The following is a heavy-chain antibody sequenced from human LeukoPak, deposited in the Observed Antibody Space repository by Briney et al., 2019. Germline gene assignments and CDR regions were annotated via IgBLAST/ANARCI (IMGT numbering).Heavy chain of an antibody. CDR1: GGSFSGYY. D-gene: IGHD4-17*01. CDR2: INHSGST. J-gene: IGHJ4*02. CDR3: ARIQDYGDYVGFDY. V-gene: IGHV4-34*01. Sequence: SETLSLTCAVYGGSFSGYYWSWIRQPPGKGLEWIGEINHSGSTNYNPSLKSRVTISVDTSKNQFSLKLSSVTAADTAVYYCARIQDYGDYVGFDYWGQGTLVTVSS.